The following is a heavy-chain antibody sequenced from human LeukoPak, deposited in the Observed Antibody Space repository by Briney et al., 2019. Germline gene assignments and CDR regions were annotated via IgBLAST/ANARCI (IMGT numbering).Heavy chain of an antibody. CDR2: IYWDDDK. CDR3: AHSPPWEDGDYDLFFFDY. J-gene: IGHJ4*02. CDR1: GFSLSTSGVG. D-gene: IGHD4-17*01. V-gene: IGHV2-5*02. Sequence: SGPTLVNPTQTLTLTCTFSGFSLSTSGVGVGWIRQPPGKALEWLALIYWDDDKRYSPSLKSRLTITKDTSKNQVVLTMTNMDPVDTATYYCAHSPPWEDGDYDLFFFDYWGQGTLVTVSS.